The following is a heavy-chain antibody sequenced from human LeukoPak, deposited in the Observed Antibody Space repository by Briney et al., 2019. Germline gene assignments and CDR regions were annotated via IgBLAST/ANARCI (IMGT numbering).Heavy chain of an antibody. D-gene: IGHD5-12*01. CDR2: ISGSGGRT. Sequence: GGSLGLSCAASGFTFSSYAMSWVRQAPGKGLEWVSAISGSGGRTYYADSVKGRVTISRDNSKNTLYLQMNSLRAEDTAVYYCAKNGIVATTLGLYYFDYWGQGTLVTVSS. CDR1: GFTFSSYA. CDR3: AKNGIVATTLGLYYFDY. J-gene: IGHJ4*02. V-gene: IGHV3-23*01.